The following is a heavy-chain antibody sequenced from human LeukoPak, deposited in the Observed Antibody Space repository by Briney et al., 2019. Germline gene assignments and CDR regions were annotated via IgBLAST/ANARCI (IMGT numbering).Heavy chain of an antibody. Sequence: PGGSLRLSCAASGFTVSDNYMSWVRQTPGKGLEWVSVIYSGSNTYYADSAKGRFTIFRDNSKNTLYLQMNNLRDNDTAVYYCATGGWSTLDRWGQGTLVTVFS. V-gene: IGHV3-66*01. CDR1: GFTVSDNY. CDR3: ATGGWSTLDR. J-gene: IGHJ4*02. D-gene: IGHD6-19*01. CDR2: IYSGSNT.